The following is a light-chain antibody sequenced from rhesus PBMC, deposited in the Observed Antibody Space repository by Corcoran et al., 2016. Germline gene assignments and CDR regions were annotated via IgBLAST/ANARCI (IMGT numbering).Light chain of an antibody. CDR1: QGITND. J-gene: IGKJ1*01. V-gene: IGKV1-25*01. CDR2: EAS. Sequence: DIQMTQSPSSLSASVGDRVTITCRASQGITNDLAWYQQKPGETPKLLIYEASSLQSGIPSRFSGRGSGTDFPLTISSLQSEDFATYDCQHYYSTPWTFGQGTKVEIK. CDR3: QHYYSTPWT.